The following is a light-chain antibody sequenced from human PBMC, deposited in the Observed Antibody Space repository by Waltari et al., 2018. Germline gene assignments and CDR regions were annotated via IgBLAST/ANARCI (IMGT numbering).Light chain of an antibody. CDR1: HSVFWSSKNKNC. CDR3: QQYCDTPRT. V-gene: IGKV4-1*01. J-gene: IGKJ1*01. CDR2: WAS. Sequence: DIVMTLSPDSLAVSLGERATIHCKSSHSVFWSSKNKNCLAWYQQKPRQPPKLLIYWASTRESGVPDRFSGSGSGTDFTLTISSLQAEDVAVYYCQQYCDTPRTFGQGTKVEIK.